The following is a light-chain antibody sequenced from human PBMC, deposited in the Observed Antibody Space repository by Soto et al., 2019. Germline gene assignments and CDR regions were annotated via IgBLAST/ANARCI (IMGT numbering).Light chain of an antibody. V-gene: IGLV2-14*01. CDR1: RSDVGGYNY. J-gene: IGLJ1*01. CDR2: DVS. CDR3: SSYTSSSILYV. Sequence: QSALTQPASVSGSRGQSITISCTGTRSDVGGYNYVSWYQQHPGKAPKLMIYDVSNRPSGVSNRFSGSKSGNTASLTISGLQAEDEADYYCSSYTSSSILYVFGTGTKLTVL.